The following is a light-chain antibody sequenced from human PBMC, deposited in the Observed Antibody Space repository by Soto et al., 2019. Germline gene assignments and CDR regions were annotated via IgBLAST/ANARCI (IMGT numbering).Light chain of an antibody. CDR1: QGISSY. Sequence: RMAQSPSALSAPTPDRVTITCRASQGISSYLAWYQQTPGKAPKLLIYAASTLQSGVPSRFSGSGSGTDFTLTISCLQSEDFATYYCQQYYSYPRTFGQGTKVDIK. CDR3: QQYYSYPRT. J-gene: IGKJ1*01. V-gene: IGKV1-8*01. CDR2: AAS.